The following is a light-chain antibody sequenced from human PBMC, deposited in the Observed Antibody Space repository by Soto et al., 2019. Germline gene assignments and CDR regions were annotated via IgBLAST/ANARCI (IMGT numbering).Light chain of an antibody. J-gene: IGLJ2*01. CDR2: DVS. Sequence: QSVLTQPRSVSGSPGQSVTISWTGTSSDVGGYNYVSWYQQHPGKAPKLMIYDVSKRPSGVPDRFSGSKSGNTASLTISGLQAEDEADYYCCSYAGSYVFGGGTKLTVL. V-gene: IGLV2-11*01. CDR1: SSDVGGYNY. CDR3: CSYAGSYV.